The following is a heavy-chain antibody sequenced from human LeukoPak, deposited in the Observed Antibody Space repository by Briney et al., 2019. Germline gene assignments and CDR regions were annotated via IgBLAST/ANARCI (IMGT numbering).Heavy chain of an antibody. CDR1: GFAFSSYS. V-gene: IGHV3-21*01. J-gene: IGHJ2*01. Sequence: GGSLRLSCAASGFAFSSYSMNWVRQAPGKGLEWVSSISSSSSYIYYADSVKGRFTISRDNAKNSLYLQMNSLRAEDTAVYYCAASPPQTITSWYFGLWGRGTLVTVSS. CDR2: ISSSSSYI. D-gene: IGHD1-14*01. CDR3: AASPPQTITSWYFGL.